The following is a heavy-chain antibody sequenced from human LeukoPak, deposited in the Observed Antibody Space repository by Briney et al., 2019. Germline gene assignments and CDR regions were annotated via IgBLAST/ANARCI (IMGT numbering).Heavy chain of an antibody. J-gene: IGHJ4*02. V-gene: IGHV5-51*01. CDR2: IYPGDSDT. CDR3: ARDRIAGY. Sequence: GESLKISCKGSGYSFSSYWIGWVRQMPGKGLESMGIIYPGDSDTRYSPSFRGQVTISADKSINTVYLQWSSLKVSDTAMYYCARDRIAGYWGQGTLVTVSS. D-gene: IGHD2-21*01. CDR1: GYSFSSYW.